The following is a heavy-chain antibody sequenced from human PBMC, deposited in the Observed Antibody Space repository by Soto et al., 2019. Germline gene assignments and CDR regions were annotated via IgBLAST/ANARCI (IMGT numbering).Heavy chain of an antibody. V-gene: IGHV1-18*01. CDR3: ATRSPAFDY. CDR2: ISTSKGNT. CDR1: GYTFTGYG. J-gene: IGHJ4*02. Sequence: QVQLVQSGPEVKKPGASVKVSCKTSGYTFTGYGISWVRQAPGQGLEWMGWISTSKGNTNYAQKFQGRVTMTTDTPTSTGYMELRSLRSDDTAVYYCATRSPAFDYWGQGTLVTVSS.